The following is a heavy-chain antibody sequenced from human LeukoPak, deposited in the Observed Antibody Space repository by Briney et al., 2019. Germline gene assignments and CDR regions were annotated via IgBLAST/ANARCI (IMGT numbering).Heavy chain of an antibody. J-gene: IGHJ4*02. V-gene: IGHV4-34*01. D-gene: IGHD6-6*01. CDR2: IYYSGST. CDR3: ARPYHEYSSSSPFDY. CDR1: GGSFSGYY. Sequence: DPSETLSLTCAVYGGSFSGYYWSWIRQPPGKGLEWIGSIYYSGSTYYNPSLKSRVTISVDTSKNQFSLKLSSVTAADTAVYYCARPYHEYSSSSPFDYWGQGTLVTVSS.